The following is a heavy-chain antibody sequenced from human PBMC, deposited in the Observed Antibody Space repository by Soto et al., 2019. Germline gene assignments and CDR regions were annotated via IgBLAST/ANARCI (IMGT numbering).Heavy chain of an antibody. V-gene: IGHV1-69*13. CDR1: GGTFSSYA. Sequence: SVKVSCKASGGTFSSYAISWVRQAPGQGLEWMGGIIPIFGTANYAQKFQGRVTITADESTSTAYMELSSLRSEDTAVYYCARPGIRGVPNSAYYGMDVWGQGTTVTVSS. D-gene: IGHD3-10*01. CDR2: IIPIFGTA. CDR3: ARPGIRGVPNSAYYGMDV. J-gene: IGHJ6*02.